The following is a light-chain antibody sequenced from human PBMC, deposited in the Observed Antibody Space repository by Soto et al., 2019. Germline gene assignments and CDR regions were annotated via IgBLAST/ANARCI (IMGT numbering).Light chain of an antibody. CDR2: GAS. CDR3: QQYNNWPPLT. Sequence: EIVLTQSPGTLSLSPGERATLSCRASQSITSSYLAWYQQKPGQAPRLLISGASNRATGIPDRFSGSGSGTDFTLTISSLQSEDFAVYYCQQYNNWPPLTFGGGTKVDI. V-gene: IGKV3-20*01. J-gene: IGKJ4*01. CDR1: QSITSSY.